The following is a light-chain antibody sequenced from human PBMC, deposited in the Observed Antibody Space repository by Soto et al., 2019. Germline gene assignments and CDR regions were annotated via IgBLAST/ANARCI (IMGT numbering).Light chain of an antibody. CDR3: QTGGTGVV. J-gene: IGLJ2*01. CDR1: SGHSSYA. V-gene: IGLV4-69*01. Sequence: QPVLTQSPSASASLGASVKLTCTLTSGHSSYAIAWHQQQPEKGPRYLMKLNSDGSHTKGDGIPDRFSASSSGAERYLTISSLQSEDEADYYCQTGGTGVVFGGGTKVTVL. CDR2: LNSDGSH.